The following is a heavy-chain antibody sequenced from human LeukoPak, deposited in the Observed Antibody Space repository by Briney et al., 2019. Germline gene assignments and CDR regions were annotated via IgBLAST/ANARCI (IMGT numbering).Heavy chain of an antibody. V-gene: IGHV3-33*01. CDR3: ARDPLAHFGVVINYYYYYMDV. J-gene: IGHJ6*03. Sequence: GGSLRLSCAASGFTFSSYGMHWVRQAPGKGLEWVAVIWYDGSNKYYADSVKGRFTISRDNSKNTLYLQMNSLRDEDTAVYYCARDPLAHFGVVINYYYYYMDVWGKGTTVTVSS. CDR1: GFTFSSYG. D-gene: IGHD3-3*01. CDR2: IWYDGSNK.